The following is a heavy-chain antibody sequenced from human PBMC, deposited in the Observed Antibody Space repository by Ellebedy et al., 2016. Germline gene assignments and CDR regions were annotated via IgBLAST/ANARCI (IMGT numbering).Heavy chain of an antibody. CDR3: ARAMIGGIQLWFLDAFDI. Sequence: SETLSLXCSVSGGSLSSSSYHWGWIRQPPGKGLEWIGAIYYSGSTYYNPSLKSRVTISIDTSKNQFSLKLSSVTAADTAVYYCARAMIGGIQLWFLDAFDIWGQGTMVTVSS. D-gene: IGHD5-18*01. J-gene: IGHJ3*02. CDR2: IYYSGST. CDR1: GGSLSSSSYH. V-gene: IGHV4-39*07.